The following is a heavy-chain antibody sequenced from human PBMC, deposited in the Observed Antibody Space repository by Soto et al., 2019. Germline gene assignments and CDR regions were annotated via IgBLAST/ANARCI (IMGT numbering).Heavy chain of an antibody. CDR1: GYTFTSYG. D-gene: IGHD1-1*01. V-gene: IGHV1-18*01. Sequence: QVHLVQSGAEVKKPEASVKVSCKGSGYTFTSYGITWVRQAPGQGLEWMGWISAHNGNTNYGQKLQGRVTGTRDTSTSTAYMELRSLRSDDTAVYYCARGRYGDYWGQGALVTVSS. J-gene: IGHJ4*02. CDR2: ISAHNGNT. CDR3: ARGRYGDY.